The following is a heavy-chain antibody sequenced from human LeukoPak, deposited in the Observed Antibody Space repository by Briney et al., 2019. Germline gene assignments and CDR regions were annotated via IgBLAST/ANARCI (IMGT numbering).Heavy chain of an antibody. J-gene: IGHJ4*02. D-gene: IGHD3-10*01. CDR2: IWYDGSNK. CDR1: GFTFSSYG. Sequence: PGGSLRLSRAASGFTFSSYGMHWVRQAPGKGLEWVAVIWYDGSNKYYADSVKGRFTISRDNSKNTLYLQMNSLRAEDTAVYYCASDGSGSYPPFDYWGQGTLVTVSS. V-gene: IGHV3-33*01. CDR3: ASDGSGSYPPFDY.